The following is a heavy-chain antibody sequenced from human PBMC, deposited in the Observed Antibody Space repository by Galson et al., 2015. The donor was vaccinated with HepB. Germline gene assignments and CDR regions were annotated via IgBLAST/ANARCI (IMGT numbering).Heavy chain of an antibody. CDR1: GVSLSNNG. V-gene: IGHV3-30*03. CDR3: AREGDTYRSGRYGS. J-gene: IGHJ4*02. CDR2: VSYDGGTN. Sequence: SLRLSCAASGVSLSNNGMHWVGQGPGKGLEWVAVVSYDGGTNYYADSVKGRFTIAKDKSRNTVYLQMDTLRPEDTAVYFCAREGDTYRSGRYGSWGQGTLVTVSS. D-gene: IGHD6-13*01.